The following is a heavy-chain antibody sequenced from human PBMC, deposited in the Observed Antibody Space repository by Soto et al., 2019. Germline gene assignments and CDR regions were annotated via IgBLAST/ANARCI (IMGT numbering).Heavy chain of an antibody. V-gene: IGHV4-59*01. Sequence: SETLSLTCTVSGGSISSYYWSWIRQPPGKGLEWIGYIYYSGSTNYNPSLKSRVTISVDTSKNQFSLKLSSVTAADTAVYYCARDKLERRLYYYYGMDVWGQGTTVTVSS. CDR3: ARDKLERRLYYYYGMDV. D-gene: IGHD1-1*01. CDR2: IYYSGST. CDR1: GGSISSYY. J-gene: IGHJ6*02.